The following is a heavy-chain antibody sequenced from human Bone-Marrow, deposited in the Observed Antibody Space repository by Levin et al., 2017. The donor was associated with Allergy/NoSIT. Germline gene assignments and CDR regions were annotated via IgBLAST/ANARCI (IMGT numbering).Heavy chain of an antibody. CDR1: GYTFTGYY. J-gene: IGHJ5*02. D-gene: IGHD2-2*02. CDR2: INPNSGGT. Sequence: ASVKVSCKASGYTFTGYYMHWVRQAPGQGLEWMGRINPNSGGTNYAQKFQGRVTMTRDTSISTAYMELSRLRSDDTAVYYCARVYCSSTRCYTETTDFEWFDPWGQGTLVTVSS. V-gene: IGHV1-2*06. CDR3: ARVYCSSTRCYTETTDFEWFDP.